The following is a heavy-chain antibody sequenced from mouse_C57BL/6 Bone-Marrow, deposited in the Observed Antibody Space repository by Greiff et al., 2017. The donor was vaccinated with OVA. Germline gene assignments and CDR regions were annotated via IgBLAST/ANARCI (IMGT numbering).Heavy chain of an antibody. Sequence: QVQLKESGPGLVAPSQSLSITCTVSGFSLTSYAISWVRQPPGKGLEWLGVIWTGGGTNYTSALKSRLSISKANSKSQVFLKMNSLQTDDTARYYCARNEDYGSSHWYVDVWGTGTTVTVSS. CDR1: GFSLTSYA. CDR2: IWTGGGT. CDR3: ARNEDYGSSHWYVDV. J-gene: IGHJ1*03. D-gene: IGHD1-1*01. V-gene: IGHV2-9-1*01.